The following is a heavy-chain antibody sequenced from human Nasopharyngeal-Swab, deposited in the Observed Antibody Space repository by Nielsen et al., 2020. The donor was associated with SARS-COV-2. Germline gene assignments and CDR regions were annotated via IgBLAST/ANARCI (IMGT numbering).Heavy chain of an antibody. J-gene: IGHJ5*02. V-gene: IGHV4-39*07. CDR3: ARDGKGSSGWYFSSWFDP. D-gene: IGHD6-19*01. Sequence: WIRQPPGKGLEWIGSIYYSGSTYYNPSLKSRVTISVDTSKNQFSLKLSSVTAADTAVYYCARDGKGSSGWYFSSWFDPWGQGTLVTVSS. CDR2: IYYSGST.